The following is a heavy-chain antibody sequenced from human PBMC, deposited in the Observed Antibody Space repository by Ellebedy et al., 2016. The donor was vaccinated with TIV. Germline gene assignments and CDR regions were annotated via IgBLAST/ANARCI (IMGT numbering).Heavy chain of an antibody. CDR2: IKQDESEK. V-gene: IGHV3-7*01. J-gene: IGHJ4*02. Sequence: GESLKISCAASGFTFSSYAMSWVRQDPGKGLEWVANIKQDESEKQYVDSVKGRFTISRDNAENSLLLQMNSLRAEDKAVYYCAREADHNSVDYWGQGTLVTVSS. CDR3: AREADHNSVDY. CDR1: GFTFSSYA. D-gene: IGHD4-23*01.